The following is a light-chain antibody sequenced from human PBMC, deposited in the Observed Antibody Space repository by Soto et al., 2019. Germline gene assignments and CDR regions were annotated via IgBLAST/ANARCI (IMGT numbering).Light chain of an antibody. CDR3: SSYTTSDTVV. V-gene: IGLV2-14*03. CDR1: SSDIGTYNY. Sequence: QSVLTQPASVSGSPGQSITISCTGTSSDIGTYNYVSWYQQHPGKAPKLMVYDVSYRPSGVSNRFSGSKSGNTASLTISGLQAEDEADYYCSSYTTSDTVVFGGGTKLTVL. CDR2: DVS. J-gene: IGLJ2*01.